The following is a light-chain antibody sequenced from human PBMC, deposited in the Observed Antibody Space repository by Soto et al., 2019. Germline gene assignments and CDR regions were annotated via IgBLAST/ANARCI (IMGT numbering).Light chain of an antibody. CDR3: QQRSVWPVT. CDR2: DSS. Sequence: VLTQSPAILSLSPGETATLFCRASQSVNNYLPWYQQRPGQAPRLVIYDSSRRATGIPARFSASGSGTDFTLTIGSLEPEDFAVYYCQQRSVWPVTFGGGTKVDIK. J-gene: IGKJ4*01. V-gene: IGKV3-11*01. CDR1: QSVNNY.